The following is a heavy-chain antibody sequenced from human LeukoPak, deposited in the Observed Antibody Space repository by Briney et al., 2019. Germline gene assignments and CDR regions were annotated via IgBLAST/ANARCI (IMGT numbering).Heavy chain of an antibody. CDR1: GPTFNNAW. J-gene: IGHJ1*01. V-gene: IGHV3-15*01. CDR3: TTWTSH. D-gene: IGHD3/OR15-3a*01. Sequence: KPGGSLRLSCAASGPTFNNAWMSWVRQAPGKGLEWVGRIKSKTDGGTTDYAAPAKGRFTISRDDSENTVYLQVNSLKTEDTAVYYCTTWTSHWGQGTLVTVSS. CDR2: IKSKTDGGTT.